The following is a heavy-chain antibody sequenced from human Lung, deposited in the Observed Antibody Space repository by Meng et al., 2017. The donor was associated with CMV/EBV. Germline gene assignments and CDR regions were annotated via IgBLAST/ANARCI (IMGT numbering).Heavy chain of an antibody. D-gene: IGHD6-6*01. CDR3: SLIGDVAGRPIDF. V-gene: IGHV2-26*01. J-gene: IGHJ4*02. CDR2: IFSNDDK. Sequence: SGPTLVKRAGTVTLTCTVSVFSLSTTGMGVDWIRQPPGKALEWLAHIFSNDDKSYSTSLKSKLTISKDTSQSQVVLTMTNRDPVDTATYNCSLIGDVAGRPIDFWGQGALVTVSS. CDR1: VFSLSTTGMG.